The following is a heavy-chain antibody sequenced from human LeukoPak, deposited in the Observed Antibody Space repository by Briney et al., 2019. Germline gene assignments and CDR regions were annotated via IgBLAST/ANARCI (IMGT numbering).Heavy chain of an antibody. J-gene: IGHJ4*02. CDR2: IYYSGST. D-gene: IGHD1-26*01. Sequence: PSETLSLTCTVSGGSISTYYWSWIRQPPGKGLEWIGNIYYSGSTNYNPSLKSRVTISVDTSKNQFSLKLSSVTAADTAVYYCARVKSVGATIDYWGQGTLVTVSS. CDR1: GGSISTYY. V-gene: IGHV4-59*12. CDR3: ARVKSVGATIDY.